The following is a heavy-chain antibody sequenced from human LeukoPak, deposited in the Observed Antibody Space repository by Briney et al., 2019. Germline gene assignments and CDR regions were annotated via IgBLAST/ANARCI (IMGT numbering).Heavy chain of an antibody. CDR3: ASKLCLVPPPHA. V-gene: IGHV3-74*01. CDR1: GFTFSKYW. J-gene: IGHJ6*03. Sequence: PGGSLRLSCAASGFTFSKYWMLWVRQAPGEGLESGSRINTDGTVTTYADSVKGRFPVSGDTDDNTRFLQMNSVRDEDTAVFYWASKLCLVPPPHAWGKGTPLTLTS. D-gene: IGHD6-19*01. CDR2: INTDGTVT.